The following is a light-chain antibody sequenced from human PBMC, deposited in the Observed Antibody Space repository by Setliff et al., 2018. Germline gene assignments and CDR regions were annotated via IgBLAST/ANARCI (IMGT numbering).Light chain of an antibody. CDR2: KNN. V-gene: IGLV1-44*01. J-gene: IGLJ2*01. CDR1: NSNIGSRS. CDR3: CSYGRNRSYVYVL. Sequence: QSVLAQPPSASGTPGQRVTISCSGSNSNIGSRSVNWYQQLPGTAPKLLIYKNNQRPSGVPDRFSGSKSGTSASLAIGGLQVEDEADYYCCSYGRNRSYVYVLFGGGTKVTVL.